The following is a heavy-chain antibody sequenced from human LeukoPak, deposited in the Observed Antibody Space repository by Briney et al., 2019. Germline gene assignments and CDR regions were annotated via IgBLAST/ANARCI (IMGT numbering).Heavy chain of an antibody. CDR2: ISSSGSTI. D-gene: IGHD5-12*01. Sequence: GGSLRLSCAASGFTFSDYYMSWIRQAPGKGLEWVSYISSSGSTIYYADSVKGRFTISRDNAKNSLYLQMNSVRAEDTAVYYCAREGGYDLSPYYYGRDVWGQGTTVTVSS. CDR1: GFTFSDYY. CDR3: AREGGYDLSPYYYGRDV. V-gene: IGHV3-11*01. J-gene: IGHJ6*02.